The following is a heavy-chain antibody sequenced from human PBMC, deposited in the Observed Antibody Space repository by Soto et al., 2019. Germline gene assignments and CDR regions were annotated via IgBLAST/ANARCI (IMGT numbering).Heavy chain of an antibody. D-gene: IGHD1-26*01. J-gene: IGHJ4*02. Sequence: QVQLQESGPGLVKPSETLSLTCTVSGGYISSYYWSWIRQPPGKGLEWIGYIYYSGRTNYNPSLKSLVTISVDTSKNQFSLKLSSVTAADTAVYYCARRWGAAVDYWGQGTLVTVSS. CDR1: GGYISSYY. CDR2: IYYSGRT. V-gene: IGHV4-59*08. CDR3: ARRWGAAVDY.